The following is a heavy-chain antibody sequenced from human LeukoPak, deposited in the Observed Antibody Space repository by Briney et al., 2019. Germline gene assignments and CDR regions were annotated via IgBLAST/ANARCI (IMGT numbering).Heavy chain of an antibody. CDR1: GFTFSTFA. CDR2: IFPSGGEI. Sequence: GGSLRLSCAAPGFTFSTFAMISVRQPPGKGLEWGSSIFPSGGEIHYAESVWGRFTISRDNSTSTLSLQMNSLRAEDTAIYYCAKALSGDYAPQEFDPWGQGTLVTVSS. J-gene: IGHJ5*02. D-gene: IGHD4-17*01. V-gene: IGHV3-23*01. CDR3: AKALSGDYAPQEFDP.